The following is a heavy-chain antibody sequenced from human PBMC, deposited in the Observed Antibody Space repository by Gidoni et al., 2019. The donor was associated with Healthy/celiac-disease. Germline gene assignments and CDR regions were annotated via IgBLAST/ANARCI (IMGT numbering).Heavy chain of an antibody. D-gene: IGHD2-2*01. V-gene: IGHV3-11*05. CDR2: ISSSSSYT. J-gene: IGHJ3*02. CDR3: ARDPSVYCSSTSCSAGAFDI. CDR1: GFAYSNYV. Sequence: QVQLVVSGGGLVKPGGSLRLACAASGFAYSNYVLSWIRQAPGKGLEWVSYISSSSSYTNYADSVKGRFTISRDNANNSLYLQMNSLRAEDTAVYYCARDPSVYCSSTSCSAGAFDIWGQGTMVTVSS.